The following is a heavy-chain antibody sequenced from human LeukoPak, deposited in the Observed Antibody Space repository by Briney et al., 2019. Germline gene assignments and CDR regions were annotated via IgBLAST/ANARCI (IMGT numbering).Heavy chain of an antibody. D-gene: IGHD3-10*01. CDR2: IRFDGRVT. CDR3: ARDGQFYDSGDFHSDLDS. J-gene: IGHJ1*01. V-gene: IGHV3-74*03. CDR1: GSTFSSLW. Sequence: AGSLRPSCDAYGSTFSSLWVHWVRHAPGKVLFWVSRIRFDGRVTTYADSVRDRFIVSRNQPKNLLLLQMDCLRAAASAVSYCARDGQFYDSGDFHSDLDSWGQGALVSVS.